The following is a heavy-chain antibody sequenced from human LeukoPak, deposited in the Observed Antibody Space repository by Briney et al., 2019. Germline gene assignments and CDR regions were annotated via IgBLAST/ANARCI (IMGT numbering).Heavy chain of an antibody. CDR2: VNNDGSAT. CDR1: RFIFTNYW. V-gene: IGHV3-74*01. Sequence: GGSLRLSCAASRFIFTNYWIHWVRQAPGKGLVWVSHVNNDGSATSYADSVKGRFTISRDSAKNTVYLHMNSLRAEDTAVYYCARFTMVASDYWGQGTLVTVSS. CDR3: ARFTMVASDY. D-gene: IGHD3-10*01. J-gene: IGHJ4*02.